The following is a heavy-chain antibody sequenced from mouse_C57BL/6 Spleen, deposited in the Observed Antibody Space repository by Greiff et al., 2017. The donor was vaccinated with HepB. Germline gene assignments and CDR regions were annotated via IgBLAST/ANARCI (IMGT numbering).Heavy chain of an antibody. CDR1: GFNIKDYY. J-gene: IGHJ3*01. D-gene: IGHD1-1*01. CDR2: IDPEDGDT. Sequence: VQLQQSGAELVRPGASVKLSCTASGFNIKDYYMHWVKQRPEQGLEWIGRIDPEDGDTEYATKFQGKATMTADTSSNTAYLQLSSLTSEDTAVYYCNPYGSSYEGFAYWGQGTLVTVSA. CDR3: NPYGSSYEGFAY. V-gene: IGHV14-1*01.